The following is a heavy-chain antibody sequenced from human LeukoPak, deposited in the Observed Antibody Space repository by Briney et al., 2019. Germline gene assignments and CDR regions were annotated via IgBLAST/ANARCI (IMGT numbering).Heavy chain of an antibody. CDR1: GGSISSYY. V-gene: IGHV4-59*01. CDR3: ARAYYDSSGYLFTDDAFDT. D-gene: IGHD3-22*01. J-gene: IGHJ3*02. CDR2: IYYSGST. Sequence: SETLSLTCTVSGGSISSYYWSWIRQPPGKGLEWIGYIYYSGSTNYNPSLKSRVTISVDTSKDQFSLKLSSVTAADTAVYYCARAYYDSSGYLFTDDAFDTWGQGTMVTVSS.